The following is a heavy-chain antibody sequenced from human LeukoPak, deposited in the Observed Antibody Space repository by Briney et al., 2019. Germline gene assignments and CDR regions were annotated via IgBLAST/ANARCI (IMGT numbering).Heavy chain of an antibody. CDR2: IRYDGSNK. J-gene: IGHJ3*02. CDR1: GFTFSSYG. CDR3: AKDAHFHRYCSSTSCFPHAFDI. D-gene: IGHD2-2*01. Sequence: TGGSLRLSCAATGFTFSSYGMHWVRQAPGKGLEWVAFIRYDGSNKYYADSVKGRFTISRDNSKNTLYLQMNSLRAEDTAVYYCAKDAHFHRYCSSTSCFPHAFDIWGQGTMVTVSS. V-gene: IGHV3-30*02.